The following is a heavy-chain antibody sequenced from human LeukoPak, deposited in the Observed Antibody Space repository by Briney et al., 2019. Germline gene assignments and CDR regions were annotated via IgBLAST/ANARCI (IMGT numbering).Heavy chain of an antibody. J-gene: IGHJ3*02. Sequence: PGGSLRLSCAASGFTFSSYSMNWVRQAPGKGLEWVSSISSSSSYIYYADSVKGRFTISRDNAKNSLYLQMNSLRAEDTAVYYCARWRGAEVLPFTDDAFDIWGQGTMVTVSS. D-gene: IGHD3-10*01. CDR2: ISSSSSYI. CDR3: ARWRGAEVLPFTDDAFDI. CDR1: GFTFSSYS. V-gene: IGHV3-21*01.